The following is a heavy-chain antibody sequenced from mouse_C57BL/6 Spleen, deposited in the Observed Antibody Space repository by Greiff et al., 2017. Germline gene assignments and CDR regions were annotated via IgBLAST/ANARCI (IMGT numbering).Heavy chain of an antibody. J-gene: IGHJ2*01. CDR2: ISAGGSYT. D-gene: IGHD1-1*01. V-gene: IGHV5-4*01. CDR3: ARERGRITSYYVES. Sequence: EVQLVESGGGLVKPGGSLKLSCAASGFTFSSYSMSWVRQTPEQRLEWVATISAGGSYTYYPDNVKGRFTLARDNTQNSLYLQMSHLKSEDTAMYSCARERGRITSYYVESRGQGTTLTVSS. CDR1: GFTFSSYS.